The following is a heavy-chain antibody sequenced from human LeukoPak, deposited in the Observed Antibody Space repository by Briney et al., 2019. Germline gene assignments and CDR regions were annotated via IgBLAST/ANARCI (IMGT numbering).Heavy chain of an antibody. CDR1: GFPFIEYS. CDR2: IGIDSGNT. V-gene: IGHV3-48*01. J-gene: IGHJ4*02. CDR3: ARDHNYAFDN. Sequence: HPGGSLRLSCTASGFPFIEYSMNWVRQAPGKGLEWISYIGIDSGNTKYADSVRGRFTISADKAKNSLYLQMNSLRVEGTAVYYCARDHNYAFDNWGQGTLVSVAS. D-gene: IGHD1-1*01.